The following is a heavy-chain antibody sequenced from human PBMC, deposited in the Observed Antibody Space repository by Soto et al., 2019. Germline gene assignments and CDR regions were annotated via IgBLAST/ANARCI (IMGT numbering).Heavy chain of an antibody. V-gene: IGHV4-39*01. CDR1: GGSISSSSYY. CDR2: IYYSGST. CDR3: ARHAGTGDLDAFDI. J-gene: IGHJ3*02. Sequence: SETLSLTCTVSGGSISSSSYYWGWIRQPPGKGLEWIGSIYYSGSTYYNPSLKRRVTISGDTSKNQFSLKLSSVTAADTAVYYCARHAGTGDLDAFDIWGQGTMVTVSS. D-gene: IGHD7-27*01.